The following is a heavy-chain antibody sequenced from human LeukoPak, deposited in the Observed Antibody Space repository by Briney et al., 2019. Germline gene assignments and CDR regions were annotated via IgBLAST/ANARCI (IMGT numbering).Heavy chain of an antibody. CDR2: ISWSSGII. D-gene: IGHD3-3*01. V-gene: IGHV3-9*01. CDR3: AKDTGSPADAITMEDNAFDI. Sequence: GGSLRLTCAASGFIFDDHGMHWVRQAPGKGLEWVSGISWSSGIIGYADSVKGRFTISRDNAKNSLDLQMESLRAEDTAVYYCAKDTGSPADAITMEDNAFDIWGQGTMVTVSS. J-gene: IGHJ3*02. CDR1: GFIFDDHG.